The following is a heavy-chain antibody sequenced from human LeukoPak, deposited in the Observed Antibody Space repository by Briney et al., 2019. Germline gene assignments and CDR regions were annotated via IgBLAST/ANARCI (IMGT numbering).Heavy chain of an antibody. Sequence: PGGSPRLSCATSGLTYQNTWMHWIRQAPGEGQVWVSCILNDGVTTTYADSVKGRFTISRDNAKRTLYLQMNSLRADDTGVYYCAADGEYAFLVWGQGTMVTVSS. V-gene: IGHV3-74*01. J-gene: IGHJ3*01. CDR2: ILNDGVTT. CDR3: AADGEYAFLV. D-gene: IGHD2/OR15-2a*01. CDR1: GLTYQNTW.